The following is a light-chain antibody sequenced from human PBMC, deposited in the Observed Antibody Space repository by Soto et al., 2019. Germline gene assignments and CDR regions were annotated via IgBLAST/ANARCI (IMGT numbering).Light chain of an antibody. Sequence: QSVLTQPASVSGSPGQSITISCTGTSSDVGGYNYVSWYQHHPGKAPKVMIYEVSNRPSGISNRFSGSKAGNTASLTISGLQAEDEADYYCSSYATGNTFPFGGGTQLTVL. CDR1: SSDVGGYNY. V-gene: IGLV2-14*01. CDR2: EVS. CDR3: SSYATGNTFP. J-gene: IGLJ2*01.